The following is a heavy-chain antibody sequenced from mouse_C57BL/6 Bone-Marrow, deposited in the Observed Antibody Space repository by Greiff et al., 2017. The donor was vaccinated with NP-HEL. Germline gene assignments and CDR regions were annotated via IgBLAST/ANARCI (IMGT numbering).Heavy chain of an antibody. CDR3: ARYGWGYYYAMDY. D-gene: IGHD3-1*01. CDR2: IHPKSGST. CDR1: GYTFTSYW. J-gene: IGHJ4*01. Sequence: QVQLQQPGAELVKPGASVKLSCKASGYTFTSYWMHWVKQRPGQGLEWIGMIHPKSGSTNYNEKFKSKATLTVDKSSSTAYMQLSSLTSEDSAVYYCARYGWGYYYAMDYWGQGTSVTVSS. V-gene: IGHV1-64*01.